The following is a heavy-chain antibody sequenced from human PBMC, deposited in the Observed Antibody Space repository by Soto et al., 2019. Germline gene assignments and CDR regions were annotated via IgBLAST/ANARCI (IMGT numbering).Heavy chain of an antibody. CDR3: ARGGDIVVVPAADNWFDP. D-gene: IGHD2-2*01. CDR1: GVSVTSHY. CDR2: IYYSGST. Sequence: TSETLSLTCGVSGVSVTSHYWSWIRQPPGKGLEWIGYIYYSGSTNYNPSLKSRVTISVDTSKNQFSLKLSSVTAADTAVYYCARGGDIVVVPAADNWFDPWGQGTLVTVSS. V-gene: IGHV4-59*02. J-gene: IGHJ5*02.